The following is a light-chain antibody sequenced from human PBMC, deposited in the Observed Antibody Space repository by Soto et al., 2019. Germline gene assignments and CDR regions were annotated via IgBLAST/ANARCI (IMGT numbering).Light chain of an antibody. CDR2: SNY. CDR1: SSNIESNT. V-gene: IGLV1-44*01. CDR3: AAWDDILNGYV. J-gene: IGLJ1*01. Sequence: VLTQPPSASWTPGQRVTISCSGSSSNIESNTVTWYQQLPGTAPKLVIYSNYDRPSGVPDRFSGSTSGTSASLVIRGLQSEDEADYYCAAWDDILNGYVFGGGTKVTVL.